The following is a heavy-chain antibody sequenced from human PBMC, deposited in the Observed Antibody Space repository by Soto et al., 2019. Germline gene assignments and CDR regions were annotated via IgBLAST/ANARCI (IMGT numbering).Heavy chain of an antibody. V-gene: IGHV4-34*01. CDR2: INHSGST. D-gene: IGHD4-4*01. J-gene: IGHJ6*02. CDR3: ARDYSNYVRLGYYYYAMDV. Sequence: KTSETLSLTCAVYGGSFTGSYWSWIRQPPGKGLEWIGEINHSGSTNYNPSLKSRVTISVDTSKNQFSLKVSSVTAADTAVYYCARDYSNYVRLGYYYYAMDVWGPGTTVTVSS. CDR1: GGSFTGSY.